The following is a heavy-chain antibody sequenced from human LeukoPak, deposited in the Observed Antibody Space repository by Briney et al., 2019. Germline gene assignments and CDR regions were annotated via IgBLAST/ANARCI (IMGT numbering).Heavy chain of an antibody. Sequence: GGSLRLSCAASRLTFSDYAMTWVRQAPGKGLQWVSTISGSGSRTYYTDSVKGRFTVSRDNSKNTLYLQMKSLRVEDAAVYYCAKDRRAAAGPPYYFDNWGQGTLVTVSS. CDR1: RLTFSDYA. D-gene: IGHD6-13*01. CDR3: AKDRRAAAGPPYYFDN. V-gene: IGHV3-23*01. CDR2: ISGSGSRT. J-gene: IGHJ4*02.